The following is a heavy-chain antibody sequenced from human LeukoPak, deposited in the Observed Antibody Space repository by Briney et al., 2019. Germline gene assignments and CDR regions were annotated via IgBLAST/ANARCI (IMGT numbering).Heavy chain of an antibody. CDR1: GFTFSSYW. CDR3: ARSLWSGSSTDDAFDM. J-gene: IGHJ3*02. V-gene: IGHV3-7*01. Sequence: GGSLRLSCAASGFTFSSYWMTWVRQAPGKGLEWVANIKHNGDELNYVDSVEDRFTISRDNAKNSLYLHMTDLRAEDTAVYYCARSLWSGSSTDDAFDMWGQGTMVTVSS. D-gene: IGHD3-3*01. CDR2: IKHNGDEL.